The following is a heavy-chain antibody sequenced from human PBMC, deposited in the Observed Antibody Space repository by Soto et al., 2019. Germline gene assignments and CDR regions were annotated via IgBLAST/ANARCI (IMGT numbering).Heavy chain of an antibody. V-gene: IGHV3-33*01. Sequence: QVQLVESGGGVVQPGRSLRLSCAASGFTFSSYGMHWVRQAPGKGLEWVAVIWYDGSNKYYADSVKGRFTISRDNSKNTLYLQMNSLRAEDTAVYYCAREGEYYDSSSRRFDYWGQGTLVTVSS. J-gene: IGHJ4*02. CDR1: GFTFSSYG. D-gene: IGHD3-22*01. CDR2: IWYDGSNK. CDR3: AREGEYYDSSSRRFDY.